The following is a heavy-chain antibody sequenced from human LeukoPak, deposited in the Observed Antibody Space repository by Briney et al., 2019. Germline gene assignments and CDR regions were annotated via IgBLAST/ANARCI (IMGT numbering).Heavy chain of an antibody. J-gene: IGHJ5*02. D-gene: IGHD3-3*01. V-gene: IGHV3-11*04. CDR1: GFTFRDYY. Sequence: GGSLRLSCAASGFTFRDYYMSWIRQAPGKGLEWVSYISSSGSTMYHADSVKGRFTISRDNAKNSLYLQMNSLRAEDTAVYYCARDPRTDYDFWSGPTSWFDPWGQGTLVTVSS. CDR2: ISSSGSTM. CDR3: ARDPRTDYDFWSGPTSWFDP.